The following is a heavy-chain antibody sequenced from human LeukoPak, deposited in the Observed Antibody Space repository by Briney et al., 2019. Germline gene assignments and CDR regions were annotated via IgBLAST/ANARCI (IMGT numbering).Heavy chain of an antibody. CDR1: GGSISSSSYY. V-gene: IGHV4-39*01. CDR3: RRNFKSTSGD. D-gene: IGHD3-10*01. CDR2: IYYSGST. Sequence: PSETLSLTCTVSGGSISSSSYYWGWIRQPPGKGLEWIGSIYYSGSTYYNPSLKSRVTISADTSKNQFSLKLSSVTAADTAVYFCRRNFKSTSGDWGKGPLVTVSS. J-gene: IGHJ4*02.